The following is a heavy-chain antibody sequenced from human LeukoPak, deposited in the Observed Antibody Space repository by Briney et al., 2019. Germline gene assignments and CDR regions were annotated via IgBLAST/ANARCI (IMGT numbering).Heavy chain of an antibody. Sequence: PSETLSLTCSVSGGSISSYYWSWIRQTPGKGPEWIGYIYYSGTTNYSPSLKSRVIISVDTSNNQFSLKLSSVTAADTAVYYCARPRVHGYSGYQYWGQGALVTVSS. D-gene: IGHD5-12*01. V-gene: IGHV4-59*01. CDR1: GGSISSYY. CDR3: ARPRVHGYSGYQY. CDR2: IYYSGTT. J-gene: IGHJ4*02.